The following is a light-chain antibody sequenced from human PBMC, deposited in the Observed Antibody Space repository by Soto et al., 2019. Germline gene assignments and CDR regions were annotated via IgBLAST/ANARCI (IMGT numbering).Light chain of an antibody. V-gene: IGKV3-11*01. CDR3: QQRSNSPQT. CDR2: ESS. J-gene: IGKJ1*01. CDR1: QNVANY. Sequence: EIVLTQSPATLSLSPGERATLSCRASQNVANYLDWYQQKPGQAPRLLIYESSNRATGIAARFSGSGSGTDFTRTISSLEPEDFAVYYCQQRSNSPQTFGQGTKVDIK.